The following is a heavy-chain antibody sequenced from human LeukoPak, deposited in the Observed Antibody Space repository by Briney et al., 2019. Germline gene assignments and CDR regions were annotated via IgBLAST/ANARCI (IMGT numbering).Heavy chain of an antibody. Sequence: PSETLSLTCAVYGGSFSGYYWSWIRQPPGKGLEWIGEINHSGSTNYNPSLKSRVTMSVDTSKNQFSLKLNSVTAADTAFYYCARVRSGSYYFDYWGQGTLVTVSS. V-gene: IGHV4-34*01. CDR3: ARVRSGSYYFDY. D-gene: IGHD1-26*01. CDR2: INHSGST. J-gene: IGHJ4*02. CDR1: GGSFSGYY.